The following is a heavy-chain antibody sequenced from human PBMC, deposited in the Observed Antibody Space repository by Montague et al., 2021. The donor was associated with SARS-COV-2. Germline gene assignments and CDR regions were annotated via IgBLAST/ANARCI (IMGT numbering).Heavy chain of an antibody. D-gene: IGHD3-3*01. CDR3: ARQMGQSSIFGVVIQYYFDY. Sequence: SETLSLTCTVSGGSISSSSYYWGWIRQPPGKGLEWIVSLYYSGSTYYTPSLKIPVTISVDTSKNQFSLKLSSVTAADTAVYYCARQMGQSSIFGVVIQYYFDYWGQGTLVTVSS. CDR1: GGSISSSSYY. J-gene: IGHJ4*02. V-gene: IGHV4-39*01. CDR2: LYYSGST.